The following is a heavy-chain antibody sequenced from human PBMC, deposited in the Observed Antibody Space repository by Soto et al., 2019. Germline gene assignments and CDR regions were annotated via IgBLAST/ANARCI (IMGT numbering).Heavy chain of an antibody. CDR1: GGSISSTNW. D-gene: IGHD6-19*01. Sequence: SETLSLTCAVSGGSISSTNWWTWVRQPPGKGLEWIGEIYHSGSPTYSPSLRGRATISVDKSNNQFSLRLRSVTAADTAVYYCARFSGSYYYAMDVWGQGSTVTVSS. V-gene: IGHV4-4*02. CDR3: ARFSGSYYYAMDV. CDR2: IYHSGSP. J-gene: IGHJ6*02.